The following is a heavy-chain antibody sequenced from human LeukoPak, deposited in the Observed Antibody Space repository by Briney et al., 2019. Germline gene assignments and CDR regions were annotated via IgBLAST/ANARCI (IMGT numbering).Heavy chain of an antibody. D-gene: IGHD2-15*01. Sequence: PSETLSLTCAVSGGSISSGGYSWSWIRQPPGKGLEWIGYIYHSGSTYYNPSLKSRVTISVDRSKNQFSLKLSSVTAADKAVYYRARGTLGYDYWGQGTLVTVSS. CDR2: IYHSGST. V-gene: IGHV4-30-2*01. CDR1: GGSISSGGYS. CDR3: ARGTLGYDY. J-gene: IGHJ4*02.